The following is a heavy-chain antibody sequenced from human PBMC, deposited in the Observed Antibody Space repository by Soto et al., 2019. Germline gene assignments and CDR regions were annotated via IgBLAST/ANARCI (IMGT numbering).Heavy chain of an antibody. D-gene: IGHD4-4*01. CDR3: AHGVTVDYYFDY. V-gene: IGHV3-30*03. CDR2: ISYDGSNK. CDR1: GFTFSSYG. Sequence: GGSLRLSCAASGFTFSSYGMHWVRQAPGKGLEWVAVISYDGSNKYYADSVKGRFTISRDNSKNTLYLQMNSLRAEDTAVYYCAHGVTVDYYFDYWGQGTLVTVSS. J-gene: IGHJ4*02.